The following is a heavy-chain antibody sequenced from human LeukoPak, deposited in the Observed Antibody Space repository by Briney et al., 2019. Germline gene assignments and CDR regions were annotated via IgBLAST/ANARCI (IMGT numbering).Heavy chain of an antibody. Sequence: SETLSLTCTVSGGSLSSYYWSWIRQPAGKGLEWIGRIYTSGSTNYNPSLKSRVTISVETSKNKSSLMLSSVTAADTAVYYCAGDSSGYYEYYWGQGTLVTVSS. CDR3: AGDSSGYYEYY. J-gene: IGHJ4*02. V-gene: IGHV4-4*07. CDR2: IYTSGST. D-gene: IGHD3-22*01. CDR1: GGSLSSYY.